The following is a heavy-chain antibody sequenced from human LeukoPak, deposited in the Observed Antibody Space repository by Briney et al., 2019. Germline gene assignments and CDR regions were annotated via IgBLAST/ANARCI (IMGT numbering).Heavy chain of an antibody. D-gene: IGHD4-23*01. Sequence: SETLSLTCTVSGGSISSGGYYWSWIRQPPGKGLEWIGYIYYSGSTNYNPSLKSRVTISVDTSKNQFSLKLSSVAAADTAVYYCARDMTRATVVTPKWYFDLWGRGTLVTVSS. V-gene: IGHV4-61*08. CDR1: GGSISSGGYY. CDR3: ARDMTRATVVTPKWYFDL. J-gene: IGHJ2*01. CDR2: IYYSGST.